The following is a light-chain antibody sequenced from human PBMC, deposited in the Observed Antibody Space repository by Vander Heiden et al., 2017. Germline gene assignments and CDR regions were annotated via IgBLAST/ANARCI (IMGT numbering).Light chain of an antibody. CDR1: NSNIGAGYD. V-gene: IGLV1-40*01. J-gene: IGLJ3*02. CDR3: QSYDTSLSSWV. CDR2: GNN. Sequence: QSVLTQPPSVSGAPGQRVTISCTGRNSNIGAGYDVHWYQQLPGTAPQLLIYGNNNRPSGVPDRFSGSQSGTSASLAITGLQAEDEADYYCQSYDTSLSSWVFGGGTTLTVL.